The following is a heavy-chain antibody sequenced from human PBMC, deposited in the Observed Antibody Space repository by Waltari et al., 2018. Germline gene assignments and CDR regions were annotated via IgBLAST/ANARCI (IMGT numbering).Heavy chain of an antibody. J-gene: IGHJ5*02. Sequence: QLQLQESGPGLVKPSGTVSLSCAVSGDSVSSSYLWNWVRQSPQRGLEWIGQVHGSGRTNYNPSFASRVTVSLYTSKNLFSLKVTSATAADTAVYYCARDRGRGLYLDTWGPGTLVTVSP. D-gene: IGHD2-15*01. CDR3: ARDRGRGLYLDT. V-gene: IGHV4-4*02. CDR1: GDSVSSSYL. CDR2: VHGSGRT.